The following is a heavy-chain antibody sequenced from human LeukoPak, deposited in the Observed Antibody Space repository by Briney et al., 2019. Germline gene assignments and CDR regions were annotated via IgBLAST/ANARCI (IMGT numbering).Heavy chain of an antibody. V-gene: IGHV3-21*04. CDR3: AKDLTVVTRGAAFDI. D-gene: IGHD4-23*01. J-gene: IGHJ3*02. Sequence: GGSLRLSCAASGFTFSSYSMNWVRQAPGKGLEWVSSISSSSSYIYYADSVKGRFTISRDNAKNSLYLQMNSLRAEDTAVYYCAKDLTVVTRGAAFDIWGQGTMVTVSS. CDR2: ISSSSSYI. CDR1: GFTFSSYS.